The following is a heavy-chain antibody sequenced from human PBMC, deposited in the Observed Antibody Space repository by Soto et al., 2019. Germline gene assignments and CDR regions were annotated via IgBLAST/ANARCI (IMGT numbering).Heavy chain of an antibody. V-gene: IGHV4-34*01. J-gene: IGHJ4*02. CDR1: GGSFSGYY. Sequence: SETLSLTCAVYGGSFSGYYWSWIRQPPGKGLEWIGEINHSGSTTYNPSLKSRVTISVDTSKNQFSLKLSSVTAADTAVYYCARPTYNSGSPFDYWGQGTLVTVSS. CDR2: INHSGST. D-gene: IGHD1-20*01. CDR3: ARPTYNSGSPFDY.